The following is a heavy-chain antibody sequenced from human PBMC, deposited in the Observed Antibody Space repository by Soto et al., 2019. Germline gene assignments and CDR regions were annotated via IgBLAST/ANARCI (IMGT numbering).Heavy chain of an antibody. J-gene: IGHJ6*02. CDR1: GGSVSSGSYY. D-gene: IGHD6-19*01. CDR3: ARGIEGWYQGRYYYGMDV. V-gene: IGHV4-61*01. Sequence: QVQLQESGPGLVKPSETLSLTCTVSGGSVSSGSYYWSWIRQPPGKGLEWIGYIYYSGSTNYNPSLKSRVTISVDTSTNQGSLKLSSVTAADTAVYYCARGIEGWYQGRYYYGMDVWGQGTTVTVSS. CDR2: IYYSGST.